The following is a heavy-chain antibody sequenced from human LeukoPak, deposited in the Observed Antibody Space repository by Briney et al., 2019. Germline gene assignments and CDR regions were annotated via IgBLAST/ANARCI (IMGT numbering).Heavy chain of an antibody. CDR3: ARHEYSGSYYGLSWFDP. CDR2: IYYSGST. Sequence: PSETLSLTCTVSGGSISTSGYYWGWIRQPPGKGLEWIASIYYSGSTYYNPSLKSRVTISVDTSKNQLSLKLSSLTAADTAVYYCARHEYSGSYYGLSWFDPWGQGTLVTVSS. CDR1: GGSISTSGYY. J-gene: IGHJ5*02. V-gene: IGHV4-39*01. D-gene: IGHD1-26*01.